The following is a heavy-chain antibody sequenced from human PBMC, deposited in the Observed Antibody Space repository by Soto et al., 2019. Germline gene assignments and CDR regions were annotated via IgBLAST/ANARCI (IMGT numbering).Heavy chain of an antibody. CDR1: GGSISSSNW. J-gene: IGHJ6*02. V-gene: IGHV4-4*02. CDR2: IHHSGST. Sequence: PSETLSLTCVVSGGSISSSNWWSWIRQPSGRGLEWIGEIHHSGSTNYNPSLKSRVTISVDKSKNQFSLKLSSVTAADTAVYYCARAGNRYYYYGMDVWGQGTTVTVSS. CDR3: ARAGNRYYYYGMDV.